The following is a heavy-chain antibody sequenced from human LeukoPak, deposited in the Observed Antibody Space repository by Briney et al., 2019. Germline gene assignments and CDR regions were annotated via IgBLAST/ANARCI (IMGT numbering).Heavy chain of an antibody. CDR1: GGSISSGDYY. CDR2: IYYSGST. Sequence: PSQTLSLTCTVSGGSISSGDYYWSWIRQPPGKGLEWIGYIYYSGSTYYNPSLKSRVTISVDTSKNQFSLKLNSVTAADTAVYYCARRNYYDSSRFDYWGQGTLVTVSS. D-gene: IGHD3-22*01. CDR3: ARRNYYDSSRFDY. V-gene: IGHV4-30-4*08. J-gene: IGHJ4*02.